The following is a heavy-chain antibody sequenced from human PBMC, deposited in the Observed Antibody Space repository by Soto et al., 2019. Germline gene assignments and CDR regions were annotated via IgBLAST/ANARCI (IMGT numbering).Heavy chain of an antibody. J-gene: IGHJ4*02. CDR2: ISYDGGLQ. V-gene: IGHV3-30*03. D-gene: IGHD5-18*01. CDR1: GFTFSSYG. Sequence: QAQLVESGGGVIQRGRSLRLSCAASGFTFSSYGMHWVRHAPGTGLERVAVISYDGGLQHYADSVKGRFTISRDNSKNMVLLQMNSLRAEDTAVYYCVSDRGYGHASVPYSWGQGTLVSVSS. CDR3: VSDRGYGHASVPYS.